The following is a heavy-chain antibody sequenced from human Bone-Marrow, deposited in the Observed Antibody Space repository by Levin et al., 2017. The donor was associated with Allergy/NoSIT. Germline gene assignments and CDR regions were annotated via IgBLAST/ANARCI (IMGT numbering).Heavy chain of an antibody. CDR1: GGSISSAGYH. J-gene: IGHJ4*02. V-gene: IGHV4-31*03. Sequence: SETLSLTCTVSGGSISSAGYHWTWIRQYPGKGLEWIGYISYRGSTYFNPSLKSRLTMSIDTSEQHFSLNLTSVSAADTAIYYCARLGGYSSDYWGQGALVTVSS. CDR2: ISYRGST. D-gene: IGHD7-27*01. CDR3: ARLGGYSSDY.